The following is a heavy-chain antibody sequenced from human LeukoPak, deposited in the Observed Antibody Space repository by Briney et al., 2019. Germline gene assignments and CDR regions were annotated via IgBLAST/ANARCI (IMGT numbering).Heavy chain of an antibody. D-gene: IGHD6-19*01. CDR1: GGSISSSSYY. CDR2: IYYSGST. CDR3: ARRGSGWSREFDY. J-gene: IGHJ4*02. Sequence: SETLSLTCTVSGGSISSSSYYWGWIRQPPGKGLEWIGSIYYSGSTYYNPSLKSRVTISVDTSKSQFSLKLNSVTAADTAVYYCARRGSGWSREFDYWGQGTLVAVSS. V-gene: IGHV4-39*01.